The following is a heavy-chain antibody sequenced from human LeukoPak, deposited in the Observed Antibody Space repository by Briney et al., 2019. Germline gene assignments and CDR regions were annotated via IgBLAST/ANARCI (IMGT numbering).Heavy chain of an antibody. D-gene: IGHD3-22*01. V-gene: IGHV1-46*01. CDR1: GYTSTSYY. Sequence: GASVKVSCKASGYTSTSYYMHWVRQAPGQGLEWMGIINPSGGSTSYAQKFQGRVTMTRDTSTSTVYMELSSLRSEDTAVYYCARGALPITMIVVVVDYYFDYWGQGTLVTVSS. CDR2: INPSGGST. CDR3: ARGALPITMIVVVVDYYFDY. J-gene: IGHJ4*02.